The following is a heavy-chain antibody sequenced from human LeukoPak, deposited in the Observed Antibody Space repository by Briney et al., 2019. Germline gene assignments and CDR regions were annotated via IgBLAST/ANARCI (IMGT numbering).Heavy chain of an antibody. Sequence: GASVKVSCKASGYTFTSYDINWVRQATGQGLEWVGWISAYSGNTNYAQKLQGRVTMTTDTSTSTAYMDLRSLRSDDTAVYYCARVRNSGFRYVDSWGQGTLVTVSS. CDR1: GYTFTSYD. J-gene: IGHJ4*02. CDR2: ISAYSGNT. V-gene: IGHV1-18*01. CDR3: ARVRNSGFRYVDS. D-gene: IGHD5-12*01.